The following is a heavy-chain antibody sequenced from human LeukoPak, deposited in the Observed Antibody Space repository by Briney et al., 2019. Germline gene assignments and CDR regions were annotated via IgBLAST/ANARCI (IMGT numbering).Heavy chain of an antibody. V-gene: IGHV3-23*01. D-gene: IGHD3-10*01. CDR1: GFTFSSYA. CDR2: ISGGSGST. J-gene: IGHJ1*01. Sequence: GGSLRLSCAASGFTFSSYAMSWVRQAPGKGLAWVSTISGGSGSTYCADSVKGRFTISRDNSKNTLYLQMNSLRADDTAVYHCARGDSYYYGSGTFQHWGQGTPVTVSS. CDR3: ARGDSYYYGSGTFQH.